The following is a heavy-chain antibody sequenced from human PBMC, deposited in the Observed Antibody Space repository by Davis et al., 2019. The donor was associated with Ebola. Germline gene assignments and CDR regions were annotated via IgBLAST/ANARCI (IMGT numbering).Heavy chain of an antibody. CDR3: ARTYSSSWSDWYFDL. D-gene: IGHD6-13*01. V-gene: IGHV4-59*01. CDR2: IYYSGST. CDR1: GGSISSYY. Sequence: MPSETLSLTCTVSGGSISSYYWSWIRQPPGKGLEWIGYIYYSGSTNYNPSLKSRVTISLDTSKGQFSLKLTSVTPADTAMYYCARTYSSSWSDWYFDLWGRGSLVTVSS. J-gene: IGHJ2*01.